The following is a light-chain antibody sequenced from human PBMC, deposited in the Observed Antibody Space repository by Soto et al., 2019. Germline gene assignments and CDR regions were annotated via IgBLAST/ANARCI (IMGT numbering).Light chain of an antibody. CDR3: HQYGSSPAT. CDR1: QSDSGSY. CDR2: GAS. Sequence: EIVLTQSPGTLSLSPGERATLSWRASQSDSGSYLAGYQQNPGQAPRLLIYGASSRATDIPDRYSGSGSGTDFTLTISRLEPEDFAVYYCHQYGSSPATFGQGTKVDIK. J-gene: IGKJ1*01. V-gene: IGKV3-20*01.